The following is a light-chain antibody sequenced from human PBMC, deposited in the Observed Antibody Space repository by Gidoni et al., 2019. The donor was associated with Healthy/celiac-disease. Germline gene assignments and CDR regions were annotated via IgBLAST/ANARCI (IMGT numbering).Light chain of an antibody. Sequence: QSALTQPASVSGSPGQSITISCTGTSSDVGGYNYVSWYQQHPGKAPKLMIYEVSNRPSGVPDRFSGSKSGNTASLTISGLQAEDEADYYCSSYTSIVVFGGGTKLTVL. CDR1: SSDVGGYNY. CDR2: EVS. V-gene: IGLV2-14*01. CDR3: SSYTSIVV. J-gene: IGLJ2*01.